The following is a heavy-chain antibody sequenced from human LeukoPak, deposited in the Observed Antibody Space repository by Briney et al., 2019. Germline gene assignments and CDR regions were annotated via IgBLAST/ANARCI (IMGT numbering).Heavy chain of an antibody. CDR2: ISGSGGST. J-gene: IGHJ5*02. V-gene: IGHV3-23*01. Sequence: PGGSLRLSCAASGFTFSSYAMSWVRQAPGKGLEWVSAISGSGGSTYYADSVKGRFTISRDNSMNTLYLQMNSLRAEDTAVYYCAKDPPLDVAAAGISEAWGQGTLVTVSS. CDR1: GFTFSSYA. D-gene: IGHD6-13*01. CDR3: AKDPPLDVAAAGISEA.